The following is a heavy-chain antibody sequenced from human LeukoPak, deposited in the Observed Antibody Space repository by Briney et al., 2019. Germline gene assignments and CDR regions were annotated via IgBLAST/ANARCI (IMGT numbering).Heavy chain of an antibody. J-gene: IGHJ3*02. D-gene: IGHD2-2*01. Sequence: SETLSLTCAVSGGSISRGGYAWGWIRQPPGKGLEWIGYIYHSGSTYYNPSLKSRFTISVDRSKNQFSLKLSSVTAADTAVYYCARGVYCSSTSCPDAFDIWGQGTMVTVSS. CDR2: IYHSGST. CDR3: ARGVYCSSTSCPDAFDI. V-gene: IGHV4-30-2*01. CDR1: GGSISRGGYA.